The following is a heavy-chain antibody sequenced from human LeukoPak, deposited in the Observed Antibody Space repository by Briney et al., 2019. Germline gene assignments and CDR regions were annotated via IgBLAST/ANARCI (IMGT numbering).Heavy chain of an antibody. V-gene: IGHV4-59*01. J-gene: IGHJ2*01. Sequence: PSETLSLTCTVSGGSISTYYWNWIRQPPGKGLEWIGYIYYSGSTNYNPSLKSRVTISVDTSKNQFSLKLSSVTAADTAVYYCARDLYSSGWDWYFDLWGRGTLVTVSS. CDR2: IYYSGST. CDR1: GGSISTYY. CDR3: ARDLYSSGWDWYFDL. D-gene: IGHD6-19*01.